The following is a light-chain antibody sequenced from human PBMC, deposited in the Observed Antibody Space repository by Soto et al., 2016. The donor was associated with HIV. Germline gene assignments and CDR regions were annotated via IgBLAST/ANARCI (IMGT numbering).Light chain of an antibody. V-gene: IGLV3-21*01. CDR2: DAS. J-gene: IGLJ3*02. CDR3: QVWDSDSDHWV. CDR1: TLEVKG. Sequence: SYVLTQPPLSVSGPRKRRPGLPVGDKTLEVKGVHWFQQEPGQAPVLVVYDASDRPSGIPERFSGSKSGNTATLTISRVEAGDEADYYCQVWDSDSDHWVFGGGTKLTVL.